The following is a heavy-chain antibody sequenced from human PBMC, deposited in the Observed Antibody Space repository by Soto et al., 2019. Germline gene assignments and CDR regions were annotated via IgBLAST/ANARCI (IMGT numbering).Heavy chain of an antibody. CDR2: ISTYNGDT. V-gene: IGHV1-18*01. CDR1: GYTFSTSG. J-gene: IGHJ6*02. D-gene: IGHD2-15*01. CDR3: ARAGAAPYYYYGMDV. Sequence: QVQLVQSGAEVRKPGASVKVSCKASGYTFSTSGMSWLRQAPGQGLEWMGWISTYNGDTNDAPKFQDRVTMTSDTSTSTVYMELRSLRSDDTAVYYCARAGAAPYYYYGMDVXGQGTXVTVSS.